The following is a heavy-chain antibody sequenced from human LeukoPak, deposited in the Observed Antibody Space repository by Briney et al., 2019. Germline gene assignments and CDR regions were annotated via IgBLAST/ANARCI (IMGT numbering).Heavy chain of an antibody. V-gene: IGHV4-4*02. J-gene: IGHJ4*02. CDR1: GGSISSSNW. Sequence: SETLSLTCAGSGGSISSSNWWSWVRQPPGKGLQWIGEIYHSGSTNYNPSLKSRVTISVDKSKNQFSLKLSSVTAADTAVYYCARDGRDYYYSSGYMDDYWGQGTLVTVSS. CDR2: IYHSGST. CDR3: ARDGRDYYYSSGYMDDY. D-gene: IGHD3-22*01.